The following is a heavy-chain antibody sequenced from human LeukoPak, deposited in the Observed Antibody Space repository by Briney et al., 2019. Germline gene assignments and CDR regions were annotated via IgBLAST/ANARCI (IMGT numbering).Heavy chain of an antibody. Sequence: SETLSLTXTVSGYSIRSGYYWGWIRQPPGKGLEWIGSIYHSGSTYYNPSLKSRVTISVDTSKNQFSLKLSSVTAADTAVYYCARAPLYYDFWSGPPALFDYWGQGTLVTVSS. CDR1: GYSIRSGYY. D-gene: IGHD3-3*01. J-gene: IGHJ4*02. V-gene: IGHV4-38-2*02. CDR3: ARAPLYYDFWSGPPALFDY. CDR2: IYHSGST.